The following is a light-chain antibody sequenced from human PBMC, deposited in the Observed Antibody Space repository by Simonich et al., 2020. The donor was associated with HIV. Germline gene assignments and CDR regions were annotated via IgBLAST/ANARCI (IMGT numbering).Light chain of an antibody. V-gene: IGLV2-14*01. CDR3: SSYTSSSTWV. J-gene: IGLJ3*02. CDR1: GSDIGGYNY. Sequence: QSALTQPASVSGSPGQSITISCTGTGSDIGGYNYVSWYQQHPDKAPKLMIYDVSKRPSGVSNRFSGSKSGNTASLTISGLQTEDEADYYCSSYTSSSTWVFGGRTKLTVL. CDR2: DVS.